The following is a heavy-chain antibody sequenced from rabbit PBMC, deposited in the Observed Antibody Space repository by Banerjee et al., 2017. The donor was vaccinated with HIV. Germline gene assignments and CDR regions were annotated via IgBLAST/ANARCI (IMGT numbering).Heavy chain of an antibody. Sequence: QEQLVESGGDLVKPEGSLTLTCTASGFSFSNKYVMCWVRQAPGKGLEWIACIYVGSSDTTYYASWAKGRFTITRSTSLNTVTLQMTSLTAADTATYFCARDLAGVIGWNFGLWGQGTLVTVS. J-gene: IGHJ4*01. D-gene: IGHD4-1*01. CDR3: ARDLAGVIGWNFGL. V-gene: IGHV1S45*01. CDR2: IYVGSSDTT. CDR1: GFSFSNKYV.